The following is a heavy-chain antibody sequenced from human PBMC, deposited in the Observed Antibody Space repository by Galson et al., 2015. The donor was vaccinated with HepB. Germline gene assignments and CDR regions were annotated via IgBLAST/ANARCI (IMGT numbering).Heavy chain of an antibody. CDR2: IIPIFGTA. Sequence: SLKVSCKASGGTFSSYAISWVRQAPGQGLEWMGGIIPIFGTANYAQKFQGRVTITADESTSTAYMELSSLRSEDTAVYYCARDRIYDSSGYYYVPFFYWGQGTLVTVSS. V-gene: IGHV1-69*13. J-gene: IGHJ4*02. CDR3: ARDRIYDSSGYYYVPFFY. CDR1: GGTFSSYA. D-gene: IGHD3-22*01.